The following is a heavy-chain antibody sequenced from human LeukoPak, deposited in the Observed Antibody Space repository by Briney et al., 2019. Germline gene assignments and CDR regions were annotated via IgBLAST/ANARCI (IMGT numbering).Heavy chain of an antibody. J-gene: IGHJ4*02. D-gene: IGHD1-26*01. CDR3: ARLKVGMTSIDF. CDR2: INPKSGGT. V-gene: IGHV1-2*02. Sequence: AAVSLSFTSSASSFTVRWLQWVRHAPGQGLGWMGWINPKSGGTNDAQKFQGRVTMTRDTYISTAYMELSSLTSDDTAVYYCARLKVGMTSIDFWGQGARVTVSS. CDR1: ASSFTVRW.